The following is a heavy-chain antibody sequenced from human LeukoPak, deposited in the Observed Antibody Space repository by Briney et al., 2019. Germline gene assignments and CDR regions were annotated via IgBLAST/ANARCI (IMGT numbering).Heavy chain of an antibody. D-gene: IGHD6-13*01. CDR2: INPNSGGT. CDR1: GYTFTSYY. CDR3: VIAAARLLYFDY. J-gene: IGHJ4*02. V-gene: IGHV1-2*02. Sequence: ASVKVSCKASGYTFTSYYMHWGRQAPGQGGEGMGWINPNSGGTNYAQKFQGRVTMTRDTSISTAYMELSRLRSDDTAVYYCVIAAARLLYFDYWGQGTLVTVSS.